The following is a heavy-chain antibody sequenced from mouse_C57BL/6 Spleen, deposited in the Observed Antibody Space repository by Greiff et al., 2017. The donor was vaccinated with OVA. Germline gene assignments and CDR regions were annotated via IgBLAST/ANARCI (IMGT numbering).Heavy chain of an antibody. J-gene: IGHJ2*01. V-gene: IGHV1-69*01. D-gene: IGHD2-3*01. CDR1: GYTFTSYW. Sequence: QVHVKQPGAELVMPGASVKLSCKASGYTFTSYWMHWVKQRPGQGLEWIGEIDPSDSYTNYNQKFKGKSTLTVDKSSSTAYMQLSSLTSEDSAVYYCARWDGGYWGQGTTLTVSS. CDR3: ARWDGGY. CDR2: IDPSDSYT.